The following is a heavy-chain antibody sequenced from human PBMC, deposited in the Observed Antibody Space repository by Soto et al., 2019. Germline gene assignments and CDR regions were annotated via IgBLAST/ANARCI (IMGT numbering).Heavy chain of an antibody. D-gene: IGHD3-22*01. J-gene: IGHJ6*02. CDR1: GGSFSSYY. Sequence: SETLSLTCTVSGGSFSSYYWSWIRQPPGKGLEWIGHIYYSGRTNYNPSLKSRVTISGDTSKNRLSLKLSSVTAADTAVYYCARDYYYDSRGYPGAYYHGMDVWGQGTTVTVSS. V-gene: IGHV4-59*01. CDR2: IYYSGRT. CDR3: ARDYYYDSRGYPGAYYHGMDV.